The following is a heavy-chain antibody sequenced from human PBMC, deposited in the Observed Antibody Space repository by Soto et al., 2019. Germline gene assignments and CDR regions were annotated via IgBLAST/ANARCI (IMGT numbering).Heavy chain of an antibody. J-gene: IGHJ4*01. CDR2: IWYDGSNK. CDR3: VRAPEQRPIDY. Sequence: GGSLRLSCAASGFTFSSYRMHWVRQAPGKGLEWVAVIWYDGSNKYYADSVKGRFTISRDNSKNTLYLQMDSPRAEDTAVYYCVRAPEQRPIDYWGHGSLVLVSS. CDR1: GFTFSSYR. V-gene: IGHV3-33*01. D-gene: IGHD6-19*01.